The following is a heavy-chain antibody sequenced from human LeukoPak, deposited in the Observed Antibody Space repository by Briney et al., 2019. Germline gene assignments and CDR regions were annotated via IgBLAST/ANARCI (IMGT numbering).Heavy chain of an antibody. CDR1: GFAFGSYG. CDR3: ARDGRGGRGYFYYYMDV. J-gene: IGHJ6*03. D-gene: IGHD2-15*01. V-gene: IGHV3-33*01. CDR2: IWYDGSNK. Sequence: PGRSLRLSCAASGFAFGSYGLHWVRQAPGKGLVWVAIIWYDGSNKHYADSVKGRFTISRDNSKNTLYLQMNSLRVEDTAVYYCARDGRGGRGYFYYYMDVWGKGTPVTVSS.